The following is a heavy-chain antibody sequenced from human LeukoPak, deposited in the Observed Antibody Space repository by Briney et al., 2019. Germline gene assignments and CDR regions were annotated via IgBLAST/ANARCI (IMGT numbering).Heavy chain of an antibody. Sequence: GGSLRLSCAASGFTVSSFDMHWVRQPTGQGLEWVSTIGTASDTYYPGSVEGRFTLSRDNAKNSLYLQMNSLTAGDTAVYYCARGPPRGKYYYMDVWGKGTTVTVSS. CDR1: GFTVSSFD. CDR3: ARGPPRGKYYYMDV. CDR2: IGTASDT. V-gene: IGHV3-13*01. D-gene: IGHD1-1*01. J-gene: IGHJ6*03.